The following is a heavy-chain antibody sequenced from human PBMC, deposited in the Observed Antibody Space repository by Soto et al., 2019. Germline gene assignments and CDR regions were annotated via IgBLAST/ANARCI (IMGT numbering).Heavy chain of an antibody. CDR1: GYTFANYP. CDR2: INTGNGNT. Sequence: QVQLVQSGAEVKKPGASVTVSCKASGYTFANYPMHWVRQAPGQRLEWIGWINTGNGNTKYSQKFQVRVTITRDTSASTAYMELSSLTSEDAAIYYCARDRGIAAGGEFDAFYIWGQGTMVTVSS. V-gene: IGHV1-3*04. J-gene: IGHJ3*02. CDR3: ARDRGIAAGGEFDAFYI. D-gene: IGHD6-13*01.